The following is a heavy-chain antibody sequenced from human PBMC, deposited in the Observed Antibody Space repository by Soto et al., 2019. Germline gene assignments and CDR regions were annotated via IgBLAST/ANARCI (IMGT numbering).Heavy chain of an antibody. CDR1: GFAFKEYS. J-gene: IGHJ6*03. CDR3: ARLLSVSYEEYYYMDV. Sequence: QVQLVETGGGLVKPGGSLRLSCAASGFAFKEYSMTWIRQAPGKGLEWVSLMSGSGITIHYADSMKGRFTISRDNAKNSLFLQMDSLRADDTAVYYCARLLSVSYEEYYYMDVWGKGTTVTVSS. CDR2: MSGSGITI. D-gene: IGHD3-16*01. V-gene: IGHV3-11*01.